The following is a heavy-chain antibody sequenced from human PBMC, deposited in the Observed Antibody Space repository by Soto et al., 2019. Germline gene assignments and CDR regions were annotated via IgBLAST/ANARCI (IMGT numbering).Heavy chain of an antibody. Sequence: PSAAQSLTCAVYGGSFSDSYWSWIRQPPGKGLEWIGDINHSGNSNYSPSLKSRVTISVDTSKNHFSLKLISVTAADSAVYYCAKNFDYWGQGTLVTVSS. V-gene: IGHV4-34*01. J-gene: IGHJ4*02. CDR2: INHSGNS. CDR1: GGSFSDSY. CDR3: AKNFDY.